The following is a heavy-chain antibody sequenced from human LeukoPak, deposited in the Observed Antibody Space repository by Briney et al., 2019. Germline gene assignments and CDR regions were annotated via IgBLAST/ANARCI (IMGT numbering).Heavy chain of an antibody. CDR3: ARDQLGSYYYDSSGHTYFDY. V-gene: IGHV3-21*01. CDR2: ISSSSSYI. Sequence: GGSLRLSCAASGFTFSSYSMNWVRQAPGKWLEWVSSISSSSSYIYYAESVKGRLTIPGYDDKNSLYLQMNSLRAEDTAVYYCARDQLGSYYYDSSGHTYFDYWGQGTLVTVSS. D-gene: IGHD3-22*01. J-gene: IGHJ4*02. CDR1: GFTFSSYS.